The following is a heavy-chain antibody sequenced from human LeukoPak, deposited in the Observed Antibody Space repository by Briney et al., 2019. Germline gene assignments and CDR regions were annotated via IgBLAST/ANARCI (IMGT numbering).Heavy chain of an antibody. Sequence: WGSLRLSCAASGFTFCSYAMHWVRQAPGKGLEWVAVISYDGSNKYYADSVKGRFTISRDNSKNTLYLQMNSLRAEVTAVYYCAETTFDYWGQGTLVTVSS. V-gene: IGHV3-30*01. J-gene: IGHJ4*02. D-gene: IGHD1-1*01. CDR2: ISYDGSNK. CDR3: AETTFDY. CDR1: GFTFCSYA.